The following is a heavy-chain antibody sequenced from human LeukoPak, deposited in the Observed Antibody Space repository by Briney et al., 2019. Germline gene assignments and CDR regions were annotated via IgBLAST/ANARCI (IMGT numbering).Heavy chain of an antibody. CDR2: IPYDGSNK. D-gene: IGHD5-24*01. V-gene: IGHV3-30*02. CDR3: AKDWSITVLAFDM. Sequence: PGGSLRLSCAASGFTFSFYGMHWVRQAPGKGLEWVSFIPYDGSNKYYADSVKGRFTISRDDSKNTLYLQMSSLRAEDTAVYYCAKDWSITVLAFDMWGQGTMVTASS. CDR1: GFTFSFYG. J-gene: IGHJ3*02.